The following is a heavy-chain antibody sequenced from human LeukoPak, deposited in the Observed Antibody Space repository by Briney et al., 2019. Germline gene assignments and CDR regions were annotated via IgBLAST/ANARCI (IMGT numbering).Heavy chain of an antibody. CDR1: GFTFSSYW. Sequence: HPGGSLRLSCAASGFTFSSYWMHWVRHAPGKGLVWVSRINTDGSSTSYADSVKGRFTISRDNAKNTLYLQMNSLRAEDTAVYYCASEREDYFDYWGQGTLVTVSS. J-gene: IGHJ4*02. V-gene: IGHV3-74*01. CDR2: INTDGSST. D-gene: IGHD1-26*01. CDR3: ASEREDYFDY.